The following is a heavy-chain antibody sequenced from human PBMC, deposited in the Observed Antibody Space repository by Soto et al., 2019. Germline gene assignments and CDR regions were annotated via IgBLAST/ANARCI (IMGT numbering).Heavy chain of an antibody. CDR1: GFTFSDYY. CDR3: ARGGGCSGGSCYKSRYYYYYMDV. J-gene: IGHJ6*03. Sequence: GGSLRLSCAASGFTFSDYYMSWIRQAPGKGLEWVSYISSSGSTIYYADSVKGRFTISRDNAKNSLYLQMNSLRAEDTAVYYCARGGGCSGGSCYKSRYYYYYMDVWGKGTTVTVSS. D-gene: IGHD2-15*01. V-gene: IGHV3-11*01. CDR2: ISSSGSTI.